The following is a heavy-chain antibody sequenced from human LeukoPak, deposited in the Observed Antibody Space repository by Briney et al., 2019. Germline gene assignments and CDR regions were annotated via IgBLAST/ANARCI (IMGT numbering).Heavy chain of an antibody. CDR2: GFYSGSA. V-gene: IGHV4-39*07. J-gene: IGHJ4*02. Sequence: SETLSLTCTVSGGSISGSSYYWAWIRQPPGEGLEWIGSGFYSGSAYYNPSLKSRLTISVDTSKNQFSLKLSSVTAADTAVYYCAREGVYYDILAAYYRPYYFDFWGQGTLVTVYS. D-gene: IGHD3-9*01. CDR3: AREGVYYDILAAYYRPYYFDF. CDR1: GGSISGSSYY.